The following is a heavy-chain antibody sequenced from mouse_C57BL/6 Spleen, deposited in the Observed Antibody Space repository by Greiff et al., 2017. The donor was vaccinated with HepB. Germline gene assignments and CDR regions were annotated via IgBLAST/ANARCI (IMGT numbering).Heavy chain of an antibody. CDR1: GYSFTGYY. V-gene: IGHV1-42*01. CDR2: INPSTGGT. J-gene: IGHJ3*01. D-gene: IGHD2-4*01. Sequence: VQLKESGPELVKPGASVKISCKASGYSFTGYYMNWVKQSPEKSLEWIGEINPSTGGTTYNQKFKAKATLTVDKSSSTAYMQLKSLTSEDSAVYYCTRPYDYDGFAHWGQGTLVTVSA. CDR3: TRPYDYDGFAH.